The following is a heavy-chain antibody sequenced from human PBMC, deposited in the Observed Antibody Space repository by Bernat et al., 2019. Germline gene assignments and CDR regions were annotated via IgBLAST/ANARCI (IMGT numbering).Heavy chain of an antibody. D-gene: IGHD2-2*01. CDR3: AAGGYCSSTSCYAGDYYYGMDV. CDR2: ISSSSSYI. J-gene: IGHJ6*02. CDR1: GFTFSSYS. V-gene: IGHV3-21*01. Sequence: EVQLVESGGGLVKPGGSLRLSCAASGFTFSSYSMNWVHQAPGKGLEWVSSISSSSSYIYYADSVKGRFTISRDNAKNSLYLQMNSLRAEDTAVYYCAAGGYCSSTSCYAGDYYYGMDVWGQGTTVTVSS.